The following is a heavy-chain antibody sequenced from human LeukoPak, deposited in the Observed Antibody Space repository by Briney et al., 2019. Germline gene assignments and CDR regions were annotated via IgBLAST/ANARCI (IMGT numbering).Heavy chain of an antibody. CDR3: TNSYGFSYYFDY. V-gene: IGHV3-74*01. Sequence: PGGSLRLSCAATGFTFSSYWRHWGRRAPAMGLLWVSRINSDGSSTSYADSVKGRFTISRDNAKNTLYLQMNSLRAEDTAVYYCTNSYGFSYYFDYWGQGTLVTVSS. J-gene: IGHJ4*02. CDR1: GFTFSSYW. D-gene: IGHD5-18*01. CDR2: INSDGSST.